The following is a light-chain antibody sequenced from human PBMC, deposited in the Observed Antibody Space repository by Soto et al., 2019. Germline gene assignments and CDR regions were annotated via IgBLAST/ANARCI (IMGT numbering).Light chain of an antibody. Sequence: EIVLTQSPGTLSLSPGERGTLSCRASQSVSSNYLAWYQQKPGQAPRLLSMDTGIPDRFSGSGSGTDFTLAISRLEPEDFAVYYCQYYGSSPWTFGQGTKVEIK. V-gene: IGKV3-20*01. CDR3: QYYGSSPWT. J-gene: IGKJ1*01. CDR1: QSVSSNY.